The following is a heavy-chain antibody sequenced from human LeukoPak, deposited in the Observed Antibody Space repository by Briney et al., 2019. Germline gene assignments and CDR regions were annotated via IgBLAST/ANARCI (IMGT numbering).Heavy chain of an antibody. CDR3: ARGSPYYDILTGYSYYYYYYYMDV. CDR1: GGTFNSYA. V-gene: IGHV1-69*05. CDR2: IIPIFGTA. J-gene: IGHJ6*03. D-gene: IGHD3-9*01. Sequence: ASVKVSCKASGGTFNSYAISWVRQAPGQGLEWMGGIIPIFGTANYAQKFQGRVTITTDESTSTAYMELSSLRSEDTVVYYCARGSPYYDILTGYSYYYYYYYMDVWGKGTTVTVSS.